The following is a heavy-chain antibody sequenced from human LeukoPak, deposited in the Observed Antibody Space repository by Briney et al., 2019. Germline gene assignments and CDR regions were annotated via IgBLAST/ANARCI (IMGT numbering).Heavy chain of an antibody. J-gene: IGHJ4*02. Sequence: GGSLRLSCAASGFTVGSNYMSWVRQAPGKGLEWVSVIYSGGSTYYADSVKGRFTISRDNSKNTLYLQMNSLRAEDTAVYYCARAGGTIFGVVIPFDYWGQGTLVTVSS. CDR1: GFTVGSNY. V-gene: IGHV3-66*02. CDR2: IYSGGST. CDR3: ARAGGTIFGVVIPFDY. D-gene: IGHD3-3*01.